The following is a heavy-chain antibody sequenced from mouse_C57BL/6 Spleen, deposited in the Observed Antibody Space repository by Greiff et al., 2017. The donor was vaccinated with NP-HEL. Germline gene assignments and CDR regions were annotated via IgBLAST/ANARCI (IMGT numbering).Heavy chain of an antibody. Sequence: QVQLQQSGPELVKPGASVKISCKASGYAFSSSWMNWVKQRPGKGLEWIGRIYPGDGDTNYTGKFKGKATLTADKSSSTAYMQLSSLTSEDSAVYFCARRRRTYYYAMDYWGQGTSVTVSS. CDR2: IYPGDGDT. V-gene: IGHV1-82*01. J-gene: IGHJ4*01. CDR1: GYAFSSSW. CDR3: ARRRRTYYYAMDY.